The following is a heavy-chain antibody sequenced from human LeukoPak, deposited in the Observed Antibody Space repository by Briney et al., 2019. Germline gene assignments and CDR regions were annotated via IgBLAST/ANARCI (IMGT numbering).Heavy chain of an antibody. D-gene: IGHD3-3*01. CDR2: INHSGST. CDR1: GGSFSGYY. J-gene: IGHJ4*02. CDR3: ARGRFLYY. V-gene: IGHV4-34*01. Sequence: SETLSLTCAVYGGSFSGYYWSWIRQPPGKGPEWIGEINHSGSTNYNPSLKSRVTISVDTSKNQFSLKLSSVTAADTAVYYCARGRFLYYWGQGTLVTVSS.